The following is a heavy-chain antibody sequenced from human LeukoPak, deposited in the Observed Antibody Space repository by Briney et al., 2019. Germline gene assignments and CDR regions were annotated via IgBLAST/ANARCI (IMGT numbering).Heavy chain of an antibody. Sequence: GGSLRLSCAASGFTFSSYGMSWVRQAPGKGLEWVAVISYDGSNKYYADSVKGRFTISRDNSKNTLYLQMNSLRAEDTAVYYCAKDRVAVAGIFDYWGQGTLVTVSS. CDR3: AKDRVAVAGIFDY. V-gene: IGHV3-30*18. J-gene: IGHJ4*02. D-gene: IGHD6-19*01. CDR2: ISYDGSNK. CDR1: GFTFSSYG.